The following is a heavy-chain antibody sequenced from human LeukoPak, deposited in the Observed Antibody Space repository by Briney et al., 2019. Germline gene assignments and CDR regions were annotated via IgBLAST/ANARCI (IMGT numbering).Heavy chain of an antibody. J-gene: IGHJ2*01. D-gene: IGHD3-22*01. CDR2: ISSTGDRT. Sequence: PGGSLRLSCAASGFTFSSYAMSWVRQAPGKGLEWVWAISSTGDRTYHADSVKGRFTISRDNSKNTLYLQMNSLRVEDTAVYYCANHFDGSASELWYFDLWGRGTLVTVSS. CDR1: GFTFSSYA. CDR3: ANHFDGSASELWYFDL. V-gene: IGHV3-23*01.